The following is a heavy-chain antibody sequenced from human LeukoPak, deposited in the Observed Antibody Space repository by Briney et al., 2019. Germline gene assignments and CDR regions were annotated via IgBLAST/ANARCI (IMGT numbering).Heavy chain of an antibody. V-gene: IGHV4-4*07. Sequence: SETLSLTCTVSGGSIRTYYWSWIRQPAGKGPEWIGRIYASGSTDYNPSLRSRVTISVDTSKNQFSLKLSSVTAADTAVYYCARGIAAAGTRPFDYWGQGTLVTVSS. CDR1: GGSIRTYY. D-gene: IGHD6-13*01. CDR3: ARGIAAAGTRPFDY. J-gene: IGHJ4*02. CDR2: IYASGST.